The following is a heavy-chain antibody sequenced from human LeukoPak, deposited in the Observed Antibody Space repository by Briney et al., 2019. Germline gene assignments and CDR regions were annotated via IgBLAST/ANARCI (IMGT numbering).Heavy chain of an antibody. CDR1: GFTFSSYW. CDR3: AKWGQVEAGGFQN. V-gene: IGHV3-23*01. D-gene: IGHD6-13*01. CDR2: ISGWGTNT. Sequence: GGSLRLSCAASGFTFSSYWMSWVRQAPGKGLEWVSAISGWGTNTYYAASVEGRFTISRNNSKNTLYLQMNSLRADDAAVYYCAKWGQVEAGGFQNWGQGTPVTVSS. J-gene: IGHJ1*01.